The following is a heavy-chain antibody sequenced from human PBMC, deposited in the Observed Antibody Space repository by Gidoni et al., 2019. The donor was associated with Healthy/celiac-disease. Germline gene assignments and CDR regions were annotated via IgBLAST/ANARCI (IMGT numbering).Heavy chain of an antibody. Sequence: QVQLVQSGAEVKKPGASVKVSCKASGYTFTSYYMHWVRQAPGQGLEWMGIINPSGGSTSYAQKFQGRVTMTRDTSTSTVYMELSSLRSEDTAVYYCARGHLTTSATWNYMDVWGKGTTVTVSS. CDR3: ARGHLTTSATWNYMDV. J-gene: IGHJ6*03. D-gene: IGHD2-15*01. V-gene: IGHV1-46*03. CDR2: INPSGGST. CDR1: GYTFTSYY.